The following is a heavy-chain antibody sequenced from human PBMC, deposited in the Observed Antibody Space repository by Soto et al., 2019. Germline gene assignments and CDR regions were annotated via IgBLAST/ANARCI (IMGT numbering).Heavy chain of an antibody. V-gene: IGHV5-10-1*01. D-gene: IGHD4-17*01. CDR2: IDPSDSYT. CDR3: ARLDGDFAYYYYYGMDV. J-gene: IGHJ6*02. Sequence: PGESLKISCKGSGYSFTSYWISWVRQMPWKGLEWMGRIDPSDSYTNYSPSFQGHVTISADKSISTAYLQWSSLKASDTAMYYCARLDGDFAYYYYYGMDVWAQGTTVTVSS. CDR1: GYSFTSYW.